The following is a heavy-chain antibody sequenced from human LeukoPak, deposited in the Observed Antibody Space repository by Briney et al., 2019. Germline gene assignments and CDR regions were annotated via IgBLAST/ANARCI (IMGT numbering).Heavy chain of an antibody. D-gene: IGHD2-8*01. CDR3: AAALDCTNGVCPIDY. CDR1: GGSISYYY. CDR2: IYYSGST. V-gene: IGHV4-59*12. Sequence: PSETLSLTCTVSGGSISYYYWTWIRQTPGKGLEWIGEIYYSGSTNYNPSLKSRVTISVDRSKNQFSLKLSSVTAADTAVYYCAAALDCTNGVCPIDYWGQGTLVTVSS. J-gene: IGHJ4*02.